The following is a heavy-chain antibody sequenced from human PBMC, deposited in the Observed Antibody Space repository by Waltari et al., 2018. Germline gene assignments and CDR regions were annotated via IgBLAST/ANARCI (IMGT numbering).Heavy chain of an antibody. Sequence: QVQLVESGGGVVQPGRSLRLSCAASGITFSDYAMYWVRQAPGTGLEWVAVISYDGKNKYYADSVKGRFTISRDDSKKTLYLQMNSLRTEDTAVYYCTRDLWFDYWGQGTLVTVSS. J-gene: IGHJ4*02. CDR2: ISYDGKNK. CDR3: TRDLWFDY. D-gene: IGHD2-21*01. CDR1: GITFSDYA. V-gene: IGHV3-30*01.